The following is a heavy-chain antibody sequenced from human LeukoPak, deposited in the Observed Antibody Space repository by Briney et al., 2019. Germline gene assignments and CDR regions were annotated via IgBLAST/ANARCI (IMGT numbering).Heavy chain of an antibody. Sequence: GGSLRLSCAASGFTFSSYAMSWLRQAPGKGLEWVAHIKKDGSEKYYVDSVKGRFTISRDNAKTSLYLQMNSLRAEDTAVYYCARDLSGVTGYTYGRGIDYWGQGTLVTVSS. CDR2: IKKDGSEK. J-gene: IGHJ4*02. V-gene: IGHV3-7*01. D-gene: IGHD5-18*01. CDR1: GFTFSSYA. CDR3: ARDLSGVTGYTYGRGIDY.